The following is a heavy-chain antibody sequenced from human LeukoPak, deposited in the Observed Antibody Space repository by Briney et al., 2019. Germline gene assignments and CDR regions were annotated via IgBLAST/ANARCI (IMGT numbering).Heavy chain of an antibody. J-gene: IGHJ4*02. CDR1: GFTFSSYA. Sequence: GGSLRLSCAASGFTFSSYAMHWVRQTPGKGLEWVALISFDGTNKYYAGSVKGRFTISRDNAKNSLYLQMNSLRAEDTAVYYCARGNYGAKNDYWGQGTLVTVSS. CDR3: ARGNYGAKNDY. D-gene: IGHD4-17*01. V-gene: IGHV3-30*04. CDR2: ISFDGTNK.